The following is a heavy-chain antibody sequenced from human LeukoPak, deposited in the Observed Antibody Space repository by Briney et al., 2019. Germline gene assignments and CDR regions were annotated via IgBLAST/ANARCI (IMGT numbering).Heavy chain of an antibody. CDR3: ARYYYGSGSYATLNMDV. Sequence: SETLSLTCTVSGGSISSGSYYWSWIRQPAGKGLEWIGRIYTSGSTNYNPSLKSRVTISVDTSKNQFSLKLSSVTAADTAVYYCARYYYGSGSYATLNMDVWGKGTTVTVSS. V-gene: IGHV4-61*02. J-gene: IGHJ6*03. D-gene: IGHD3-10*01. CDR2: IYTSGST. CDR1: GGSISSGSYY.